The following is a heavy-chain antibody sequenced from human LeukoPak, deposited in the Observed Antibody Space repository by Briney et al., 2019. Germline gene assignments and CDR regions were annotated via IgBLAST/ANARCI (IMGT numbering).Heavy chain of an antibody. CDR3: ARDYYGSGSSDY. CDR1: GYTFTGYY. D-gene: IGHD3-10*01. V-gene: IGHV1-2*02. J-gene: IGHJ4*02. CDR2: INPNSGGT. Sequence: ASVKVSCKASGYTFTGYYMHWVRQAPGQGLEWMGWINPNSGGTNYAQKFQGRVTMTRDTSICTAYMELSRLRSDDTAVYYCARDYYGSGSSDYWGQGTLVTVSS.